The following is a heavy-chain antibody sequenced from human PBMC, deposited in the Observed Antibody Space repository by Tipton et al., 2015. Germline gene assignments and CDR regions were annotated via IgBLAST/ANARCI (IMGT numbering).Heavy chain of an antibody. CDR3: ARSEVGDFDS. Sequence: TLSLTCAVSGYSISRGYNWGWIRQAPGKGQEWIGAINHAGDTYYRPSLKSRPTISADPSKNQFSLSLSSVTAADTAIYYCARSEVGDFDSWGQGTLVTVSS. CDR2: INHAGDT. J-gene: IGHJ4*02. V-gene: IGHV4-38-2*01. D-gene: IGHD1-26*01. CDR1: GYSISRGYN.